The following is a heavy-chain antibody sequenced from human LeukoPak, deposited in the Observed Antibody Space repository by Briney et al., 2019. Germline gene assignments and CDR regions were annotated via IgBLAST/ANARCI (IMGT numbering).Heavy chain of an antibody. CDR1: GGSISSSSYY. Sequence: KPSETLSLTCTVSGGSISSSSYYWGWIRQPPGKGLEWIGSIYYSGTTYYNPSLKSRVTISLDTSTSQFSLQLSSLTAADTAVYYCARAGIKYSSSPRAFDIWGQGTMVTVSS. CDR2: IYYSGTT. V-gene: IGHV4-39*07. J-gene: IGHJ3*02. D-gene: IGHD6-13*01. CDR3: ARAGIKYSSSPRAFDI.